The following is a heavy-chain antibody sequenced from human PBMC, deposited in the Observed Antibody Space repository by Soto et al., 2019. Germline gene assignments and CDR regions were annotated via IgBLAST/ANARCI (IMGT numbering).Heavy chain of an antibody. CDR2: IIPIPGTA. CDR1: GGTFGSYA. V-gene: IGHV1-69*01. J-gene: IGHJ6*02. D-gene: IGHD2-2*01. CDR3: ARSQGSSTSLEIYYYYYHGMDV. Sequence: QVQLVQSGAEVKKPGSSVKVSCKASGGTFGSYAISWVRQAPGQGLEWMGGIIPIPGTANYAQKFQGRVTIAADESTSTAYMELSSLRSEDTAVYYCARSQGSSTSLEIYYYYYHGMDVWGQGTTVTVSS.